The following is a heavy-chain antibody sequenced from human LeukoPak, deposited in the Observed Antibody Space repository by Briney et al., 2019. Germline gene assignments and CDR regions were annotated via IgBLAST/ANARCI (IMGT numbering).Heavy chain of an antibody. Sequence: PSETLSLTCAVYGGSFSGYYWSWIRQPPGKGLEWIGEINHSGSANYNPSLKSRVTISVDTSKNQFSLKLSSVTAADTAVYYCARLGVPIGAAADDYWGQGTLVTVSS. J-gene: IGHJ4*02. CDR1: GGSFSGYY. D-gene: IGHD6-13*01. CDR3: ARLGVPIGAAADDY. V-gene: IGHV4-34*01. CDR2: INHSGSA.